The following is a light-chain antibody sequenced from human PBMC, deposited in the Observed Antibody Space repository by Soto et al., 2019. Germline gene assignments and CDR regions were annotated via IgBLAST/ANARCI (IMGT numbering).Light chain of an antibody. CDR1: QSISSY. Sequence: DIQMTQSPSSLSASVGDRVTTTCRASQSISSYLNWYQQKPGKAPKLLIYAASSLQSGVPSRFSGSGSGTDFTLTISSLQPEDFATYYCQQSYSTPFFGQGTKLEIK. J-gene: IGKJ2*01. CDR3: QQSYSTPF. CDR2: AAS. V-gene: IGKV1-39*01.